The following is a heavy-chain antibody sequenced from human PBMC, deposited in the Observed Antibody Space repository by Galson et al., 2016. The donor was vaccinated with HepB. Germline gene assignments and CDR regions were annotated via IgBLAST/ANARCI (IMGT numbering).Heavy chain of an antibody. D-gene: IGHD7-27*01. V-gene: IGHV3-66*01. CDR1: GFTVGNNY. Sequence: SLRLSCAASGFTVGNNYMSWVRQAPGKGLEWVSLIYSGGSPLYADSVKGRFSIPRDNSKNTLYLHMNSLSAEDTAVYYCARNPGAINWGWGQGTLVTVSS. CDR3: ARNPGAINWG. CDR2: IYSGGSP. J-gene: IGHJ4*02.